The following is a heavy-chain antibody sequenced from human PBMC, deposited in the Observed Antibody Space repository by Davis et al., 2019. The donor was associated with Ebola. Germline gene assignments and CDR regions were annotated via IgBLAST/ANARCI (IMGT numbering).Heavy chain of an antibody. D-gene: IGHD6-6*01. Sequence: GGSLRLSCSASGFTFNTYDMHWVRQATGKGLEWVSTIGTAGDTYYSDSVKGRFTISRENARNALYLQMSSLRAGDTAVYYCARGDSSSSFYYYYAMDVWGQGTTVTVSS. CDR1: GFTFNTYD. CDR2: IGTAGDT. V-gene: IGHV3-13*01. J-gene: IGHJ6*02. CDR3: ARGDSSSSFYYYYAMDV.